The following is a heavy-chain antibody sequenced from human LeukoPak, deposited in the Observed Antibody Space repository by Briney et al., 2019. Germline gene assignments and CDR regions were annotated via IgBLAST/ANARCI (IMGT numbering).Heavy chain of an antibody. J-gene: IGHJ5*02. Sequence: PSETLSLTCAVYGGSFSGYYWSWIRQPPGKGLEWIGEINHSGSTNYNPSLKSRVTISVDTSKNQFSLKLSSVTAADTAVYYCARGRRGYYGATRQNWFDPWGQGTLVTVSS. V-gene: IGHV4-34*01. CDR2: INHSGST. CDR1: GGSFSGYY. D-gene: IGHD3-10*01. CDR3: ARGRRGYYGATRQNWFDP.